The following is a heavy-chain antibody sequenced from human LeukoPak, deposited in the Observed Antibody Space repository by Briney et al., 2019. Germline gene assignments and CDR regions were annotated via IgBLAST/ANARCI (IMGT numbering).Heavy chain of an antibody. J-gene: IGHJ4*02. Sequence: ASVKVSCKASGYTFTGNYLHWVRQAPGQGLEWMGWINPNSDGTHYAQKFQGRVTMSRDTSISTAYMELSRLRSDDTAVYYYARAIVATFATDYWGQGTLVTVSS. V-gene: IGHV1-2*02. CDR2: INPNSDGT. CDR1: GYTFTGNY. CDR3: ARAIVATFATDY. D-gene: IGHD5-12*01.